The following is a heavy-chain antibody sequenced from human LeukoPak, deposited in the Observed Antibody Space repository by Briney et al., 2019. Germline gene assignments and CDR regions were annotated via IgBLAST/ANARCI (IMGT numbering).Heavy chain of an antibody. CDR2: IYYSGST. J-gene: IGHJ6*02. D-gene: IGHD2-2*01. V-gene: IGHV4-30-4*01. Sequence: PSETLSLTCTVSGGSISSGDYYWSWIRQPPGKGLEWIGYIYYSGSTYYNPSLKSRVTISVDTSKNQFSLKLSSVTAADTAVYYCARHGGESSTRGKAYYYYYGMDVWGQGTTVTVSS. CDR3: ARHGGESSTRGKAYYYYYGMDV. CDR1: GGSISSGDYY.